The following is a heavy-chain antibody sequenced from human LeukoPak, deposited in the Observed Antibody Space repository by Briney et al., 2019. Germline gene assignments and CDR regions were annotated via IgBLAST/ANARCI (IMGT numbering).Heavy chain of an antibody. CDR1: GYTFTGYY. Sequence: ASVKVSCKASGYTFTGYYMHWVRQAPGQGLEWMGWMNPNSGNTGYAQKFQGRVTMTRNTSISTACMELSSLRSEDTAVYYCARRRPGYCSSTSCRHWFDPWGQGTLVTVSS. D-gene: IGHD2-2*01. V-gene: IGHV1-8*02. J-gene: IGHJ5*02. CDR2: MNPNSGNT. CDR3: ARRRPGYCSSTSCRHWFDP.